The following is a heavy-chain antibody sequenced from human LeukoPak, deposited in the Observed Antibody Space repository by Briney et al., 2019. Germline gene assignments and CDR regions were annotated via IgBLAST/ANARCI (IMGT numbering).Heavy chain of an antibody. CDR2: IYTSGST. D-gene: IGHD1-26*01. V-gene: IGHV4-4*07. Sequence: SETLSLTCTVSGGSISSYYWSWIRQPAGKGLEWIGRIYTSGSTNYNPSLKSRVTMSVDTSKNQFSLKLSSVTAADTAVYYCARDPLFGDSGSYYGERLNDYWGQGTLVTVSS. CDR1: GGSISSYY. J-gene: IGHJ4*02. CDR3: ARDPLFGDSGSYYGERLNDY.